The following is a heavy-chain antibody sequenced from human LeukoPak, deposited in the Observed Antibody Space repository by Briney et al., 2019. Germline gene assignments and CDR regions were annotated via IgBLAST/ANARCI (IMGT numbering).Heavy chain of an antibody. CDR1: GGSFSGYY. D-gene: IGHD3-16*02. Sequence: SETLSLTCAVYGGSFSGYYWSWIRQPPGKGLEWIGEINHSGSTNYNPSLKSRVTISVDTSKNQFSLKLSSVTAADTAVYYCARASGYDYTWGTYRFDYWGQGALVTVSS. J-gene: IGHJ4*02. CDR2: INHSGST. CDR3: ARASGYDYTWGTYRFDY. V-gene: IGHV4-34*01.